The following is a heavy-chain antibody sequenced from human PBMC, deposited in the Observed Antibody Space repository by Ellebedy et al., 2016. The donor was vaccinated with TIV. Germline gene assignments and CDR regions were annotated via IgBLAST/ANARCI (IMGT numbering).Heavy chain of an antibody. CDR1: GGTFSTYA. CDR3: ARVLWATVDRGVQFHYGMDV. Sequence: ASVKVSCKAFGGTFSTYALNWVRQAPGQGLEWIGAFLPMFCTATSAQQFQGRVTITAEESMTTAYMDLSSLRAEDTAVYYCARVLWATVDRGVQFHYGMDVWGQGTTVTVSS. D-gene: IGHD3-10*01. CDR2: FLPMFCTA. V-gene: IGHV1-69*13. J-gene: IGHJ6*02.